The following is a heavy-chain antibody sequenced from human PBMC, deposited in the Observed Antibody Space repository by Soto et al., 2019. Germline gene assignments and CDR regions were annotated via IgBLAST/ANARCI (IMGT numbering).Heavy chain of an antibody. Sequence: PSETLSLTCTVSGGSISSGGYYWSWIRQHPGKGLEWIGYIYYSGSTYYNPSLKSRVTISVDTSKNQFSLKLSSVTAADTAVYYCAREKYDFWSGYYYYYGMDVWGQGTTVTVSS. V-gene: IGHV4-31*03. CDR3: AREKYDFWSGYYYYYGMDV. J-gene: IGHJ6*02. D-gene: IGHD3-3*01. CDR2: IYYSGST. CDR1: GGSISSGGYY.